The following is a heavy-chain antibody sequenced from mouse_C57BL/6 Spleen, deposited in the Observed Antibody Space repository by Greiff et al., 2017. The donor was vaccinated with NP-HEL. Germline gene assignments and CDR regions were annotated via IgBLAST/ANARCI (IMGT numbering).Heavy chain of an antibody. D-gene: IGHD1-1*01. V-gene: IGHV1-64*01. J-gene: IGHJ2*01. CDR3: AIYYYGDYFDY. CDR2: IHPNSGST. CDR1: GYTFTSYW. Sequence: QVQLQQPGAELVKPGASVKLSCKASGYTFTSYWMHWVKQRPGQGLEWIGMIHPNSGSTNYNEKFKSKATLTVDKSSSTAYMQLSSQASEDSAVYYYAIYYYGDYFDYWGQGTTLTVSS.